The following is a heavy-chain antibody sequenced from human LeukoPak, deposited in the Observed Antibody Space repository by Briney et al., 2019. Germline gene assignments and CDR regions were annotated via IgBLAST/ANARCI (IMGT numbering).Heavy chain of an antibody. J-gene: IGHJ4*02. D-gene: IGHD6-19*01. V-gene: IGHV3-23*01. CDR1: QFTFNNNA. CDR2: ISGSGGST. Sequence: GGSLRLSCAASQFTFNNNAMTWVRQAPGKGLEWVSGISGSGGSTYYADSVKGRFTISRDTSKNTLYLQMNSLRAEDTAVYYCAKGYSSGWWGYYFDYWGQGTLVTVSS. CDR3: AKGYSSGWWGYYFDY.